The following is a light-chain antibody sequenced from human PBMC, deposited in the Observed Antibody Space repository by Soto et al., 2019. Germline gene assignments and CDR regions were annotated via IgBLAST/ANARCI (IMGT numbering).Light chain of an antibody. CDR2: DVT. J-gene: IGLJ2*01. CDR3: SSYTRSTTLVV. CDR1: SSDDGAYNY. Sequence: QSALTQPASVSGSPGQSITISCTGTSSDDGAYNYVSWYQQHPGKAPKLMIYDVTNRPSGVSSRFSGSKSGNTASLTISGLQAEDEADYYCSSYTRSTTLVVFGGGTQLTVL. V-gene: IGLV2-14*01.